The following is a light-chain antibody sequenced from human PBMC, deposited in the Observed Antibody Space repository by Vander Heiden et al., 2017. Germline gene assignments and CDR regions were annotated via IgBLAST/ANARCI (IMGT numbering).Light chain of an antibody. CDR3: PQSYSTLERT. V-gene: IGKV1-39*01. CDR1: QSISSY. Sequence: DIQMTQSPSSLSASVGDRVTITCRASQSISSYLNWYQQKPGKAPKLLIYAASSLQSGVPSRFSGSRAGTDFALTISSLQPYDFATYYCPQSYSTLERTFGQGTKVEIK. J-gene: IGKJ1*01. CDR2: AAS.